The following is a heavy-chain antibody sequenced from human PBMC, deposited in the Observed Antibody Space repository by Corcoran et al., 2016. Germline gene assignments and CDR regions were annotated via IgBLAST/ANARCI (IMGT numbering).Heavy chain of an antibody. V-gene: IGHV4-39*07. CDR3: ARDDLSSGRPGTWAPYYFDY. J-gene: IGHJ4*02. Sequence: QLQLQESGPGLVKPSETLSLTCTVSGGSISSSSYYWGWIRQPPGKGLEWIGSIYYSGSTYYNPSLKSRVTISVDTSKNQFSLKLSSVTAADTAVYYCARDDLSSGRPGTWAPYYFDYWGQGTLVTVSS. CDR1: GGSISSSSYY. D-gene: IGHD6-19*01. CDR2: IYYSGST.